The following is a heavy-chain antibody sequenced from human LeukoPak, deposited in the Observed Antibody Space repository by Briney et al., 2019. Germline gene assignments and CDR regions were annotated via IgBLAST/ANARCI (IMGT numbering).Heavy chain of an antibody. CDR1: GFTFSSYG. CDR2: IRYDGSNK. CDR3: ARDGRNGYEDDY. V-gene: IGHV3-30*02. Sequence: GGSLRLSCAASGFTFSSYGMHWVRQAPGKGLEWVAFIRYDGSNKYYADSVKGRFTISRDNAKNSLFLQMNSLRAEDTAVYYCARDGRNGYEDDYWGQGTLVTVSS. J-gene: IGHJ4*02. D-gene: IGHD5-12*01.